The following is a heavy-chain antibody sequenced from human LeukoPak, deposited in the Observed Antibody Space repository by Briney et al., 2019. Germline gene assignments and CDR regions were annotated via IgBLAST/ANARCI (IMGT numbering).Heavy chain of an antibody. CDR2: INPSGGST. CDR1: GYTFTSYY. Sequence: ASVKVSCKASGYTFTSYYMHWVRQAPGQGLEWMGIINPSGGSTSYAQKFQGRVTMTRDTSTSTVYMELSSLRSEDTAVYYCARDFPTPNVDTAIVLSPRYYYYYGMDVWGQGTTVTVSS. CDR3: ARDFPTPNVDTAIVLSPRYYYYYGMDV. V-gene: IGHV1-46*01. J-gene: IGHJ6*02. D-gene: IGHD5-18*01.